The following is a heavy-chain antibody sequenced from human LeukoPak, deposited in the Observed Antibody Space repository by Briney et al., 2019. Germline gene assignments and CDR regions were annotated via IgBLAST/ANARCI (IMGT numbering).Heavy chain of an antibody. CDR3: ARAPTQGWYFDL. J-gene: IGHJ2*01. CDR1: GFTFSSYD. Sequence: GGSLRLSCAASGFTFSSYDMHWVRQATGKGLEWVSAIGTAGDTYYPGSVKGRFTISRENAKNSLYLQMNSLRAGDTAVYCCARAPTQGWYFDLWGRGTLVTVSS. CDR2: IGTAGDT. V-gene: IGHV3-13*01.